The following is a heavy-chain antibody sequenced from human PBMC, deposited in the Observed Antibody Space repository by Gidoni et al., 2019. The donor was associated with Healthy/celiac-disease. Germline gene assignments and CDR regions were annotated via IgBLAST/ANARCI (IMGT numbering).Heavy chain of an antibody. CDR3: ARASLDIVVVVAATFGRWFDP. CDR2: NNHSGST. D-gene: IGHD2-15*01. Sequence: QVQLQQWGAGLLKPSETLSLTCAVYGGSFSGYYLSWIRQPPGTGLEWIGENNHSGSTNYNPSLKSRVTISVDTSKNQFSLKLSSVTAADTAVYYCARASLDIVVVVAATFGRWFDPWGQGTLVTVSS. J-gene: IGHJ5*02. V-gene: IGHV4-34*01. CDR1: GGSFSGYY.